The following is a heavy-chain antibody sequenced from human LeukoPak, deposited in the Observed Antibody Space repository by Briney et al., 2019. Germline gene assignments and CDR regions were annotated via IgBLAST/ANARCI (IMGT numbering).Heavy chain of an antibody. J-gene: IGHJ5*02. CDR3: ARDEGAGSGSHACWLDP. V-gene: IGHV4-59*01. CDR1: GGSISSYY. CDR2: IYYSGST. Sequence: SETLSLTCTVSGGSISSYYWSWIRQPPGKGLEWIGYIYYSGSTNYNPSLKSRVTISVDTSKNQFSLKLSSVTAADTAVYYCARDEGAGSGSHACWLDPWGQGTLVTVSS. D-gene: IGHD3-10*01.